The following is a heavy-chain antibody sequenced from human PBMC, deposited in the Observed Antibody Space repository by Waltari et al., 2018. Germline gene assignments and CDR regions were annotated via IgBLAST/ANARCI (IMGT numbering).Heavy chain of an antibody. D-gene: IGHD3-10*01. CDR1: GGAIINSIYY. V-gene: IGHV4-39*07. CDR3: ARRSYNKSFLDY. Sequence: QLQLQESGPGLVKPSETLSLTCSVSGGAIINSIYYWGWIRQPPGKGLEWIATIYYSGSAFYSPSLRSRVTISVDTSKNQFSLKRTSVTAADTAVYYCARRSYNKSFLDYWGQGALVTVSS. CDR2: IYYSGSA. J-gene: IGHJ4*02.